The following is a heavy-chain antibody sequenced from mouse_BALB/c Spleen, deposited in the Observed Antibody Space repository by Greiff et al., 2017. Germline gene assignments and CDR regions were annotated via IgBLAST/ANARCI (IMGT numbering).Heavy chain of an antibody. CDR2: IDPYYGGT. CDR1: GYSFTGYN. J-gene: IGHJ4*01. CDR3: ARGRYYGNLHAMDY. Sequence: LVESGPELEKPGASVKISCKASGYSFTGYNMNWVKQSNGKSLEWIGNIDPYYGGTSYNQKFKGKATLTVDKSSSTAYMQLKSLTSEDSAVYYCARGRYYGNLHAMDYWGQGTSVTVSS. D-gene: IGHD2-1*01. V-gene: IGHV1-39*01.